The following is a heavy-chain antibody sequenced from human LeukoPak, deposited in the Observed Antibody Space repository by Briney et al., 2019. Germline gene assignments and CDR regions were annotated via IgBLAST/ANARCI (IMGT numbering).Heavy chain of an antibody. CDR1: GGSVSSFY. CDR2: VNYRGGS. V-gene: IGHV4-59*02. CDR3: ARQGFVSYYYSYMDV. Sequence: SETLSLTCTVSGGSVSSFYCSWIRQPPGKGLEWIGYVNYRGGSDYNPSLKSRVTISVDTSKNQFSLKLSSVTAADTAVYYCARQGFVSYYYSYMDVWGKGTTVTVSS. D-gene: IGHD2-21*01. J-gene: IGHJ6*03.